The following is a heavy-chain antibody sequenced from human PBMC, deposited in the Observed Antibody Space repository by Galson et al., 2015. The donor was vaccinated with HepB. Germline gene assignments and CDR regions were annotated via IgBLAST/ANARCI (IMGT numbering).Heavy chain of an antibody. D-gene: IGHD7-27*01. CDR1: GFTFSGYS. Sequence: CAASGFTFSGYSMHWVRQAPGKGLVCVSRINSDGTSASYADSVKGRFTISRDNAKNTLYLQLSSLRAEDSAVYYCAREDDLGYFFDYWGQGTLVTVSS. CDR2: INSDGTSA. V-gene: IGHV3-74*01. J-gene: IGHJ4*02. CDR3: AREDDLGYFFDY.